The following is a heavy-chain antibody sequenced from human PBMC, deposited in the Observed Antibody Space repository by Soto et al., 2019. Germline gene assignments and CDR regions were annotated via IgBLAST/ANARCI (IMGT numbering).Heavy chain of an antibody. CDR1: GDSVSSNSAA. V-gene: IGHV6-1*01. J-gene: IGHJ6*03. D-gene: IGHD1-7*01. CDR2: TYYRSRWYN. CDR3: AGTTSHHWLYMDV. Sequence: SQTLSLTCAISGDSVSSNSAAWNWIRQSPSRGLEWLGRTYYRSRWYNDYAVSVRSRITVNPDTSKNQFSLQLTSVTPEDTAVYYCAGTTSHHWLYMDVWGKGATVTVSS.